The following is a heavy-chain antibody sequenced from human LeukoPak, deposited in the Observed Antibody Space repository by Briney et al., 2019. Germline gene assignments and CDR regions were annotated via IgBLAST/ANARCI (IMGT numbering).Heavy chain of an antibody. CDR1: GFTFDDYA. D-gene: IGHD6-13*01. Sequence: GGSLRLSCAASGFTFDDYAMHWVRQAPGKGLEWVSGISWNSGSIGYADSVKGRFTISRDNAKNSLYLQMNSLRAEDTALYYCAKDIGIAAAPADGMDVWGQGTTVTVSS. CDR2: ISWNSGSI. CDR3: AKDIGIAAAPADGMDV. V-gene: IGHV3-9*01. J-gene: IGHJ6*02.